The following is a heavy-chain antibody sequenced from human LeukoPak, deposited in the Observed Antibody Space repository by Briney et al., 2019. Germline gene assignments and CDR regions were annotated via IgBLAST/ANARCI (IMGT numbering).Heavy chain of an antibody. CDR3: ARGKIAAAAPGYFDY. J-gene: IGHJ4*02. Sequence: PSETLSLTCAVYGGSFSGYYWSWIRQPPGKGLEWIGEINHSGSTNYNPSFKSRVTISVDTSKNQFSLKLSSVTAADTAVYYCARGKIAAAAPGYFDYWGQGTLVTVSS. CDR1: GGSFSGYY. CDR2: INHSGST. D-gene: IGHD6-13*01. V-gene: IGHV4-34*01.